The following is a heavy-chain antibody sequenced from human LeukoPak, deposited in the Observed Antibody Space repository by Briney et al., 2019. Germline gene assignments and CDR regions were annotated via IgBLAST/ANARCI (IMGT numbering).Heavy chain of an antibody. J-gene: IGHJ4*02. Sequence: SETLSLTCTVSGYSISSGYYWGWIRQPPGKGLEWIGSIYHSGSTNFNPSLKSRVTISLDTSKNQFSLTLSSLTAADTAVYYCARGRGGNSGDNWGQGTLVTVSS. D-gene: IGHD4-23*01. CDR1: GYSISSGYY. CDR3: ARGRGGNSGDN. CDR2: IYHSGST. V-gene: IGHV4-38-2*02.